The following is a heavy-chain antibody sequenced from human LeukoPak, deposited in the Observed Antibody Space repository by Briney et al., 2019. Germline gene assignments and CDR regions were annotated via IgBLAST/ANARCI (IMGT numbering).Heavy chain of an antibody. J-gene: IGHJ4*02. CDR2: IYHSGST. V-gene: IGHV4-38-2*02. D-gene: IGHD5-12*01. CDR1: GYPISSGYY. Sequence: SETLSLTCTVSGYPISSGYYWGWIRQPPGKGLEWIGSIYHSGSTYYNPSLKSRVTISVDTSKNQFSLKLSPVTAADTAVYYCAISGYSGYVPATPTDYWGQGTLVTVSS. CDR3: AISGYSGYVPATPTDY.